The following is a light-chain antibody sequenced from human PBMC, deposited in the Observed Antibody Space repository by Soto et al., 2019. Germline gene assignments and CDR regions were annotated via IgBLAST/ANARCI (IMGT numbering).Light chain of an antibody. V-gene: IGKV3D-15*01. CDR3: QQYNNMWT. J-gene: IGKJ1*01. Sequence: IVMTQSPDTLSVSPGERATLSCRASQSVSSNLAWYQQKPGQAPRLLIYGTSTRATGIPARFSGSGSGTEFTLTISSLQSVDFAVYYCQQYNNMWTFGQGTKVEIK. CDR1: QSVSSN. CDR2: GTS.